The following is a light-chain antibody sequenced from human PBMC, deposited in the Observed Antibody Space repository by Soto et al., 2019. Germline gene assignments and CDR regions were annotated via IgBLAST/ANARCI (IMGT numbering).Light chain of an antibody. V-gene: IGKV3-20*01. CDR3: QQFANSYT. J-gene: IGKJ2*01. CDR1: QSVSRY. CDR2: GAT. Sequence: IVLTQSPGALSLSPGERATLSCRASQSVSRYLAWYQQKPGQAPRLLIYGATSRATGIPDRFSGSGSGTDFTLTISRLEPEDFAVYYCQQFANSYTFGQGTKV.